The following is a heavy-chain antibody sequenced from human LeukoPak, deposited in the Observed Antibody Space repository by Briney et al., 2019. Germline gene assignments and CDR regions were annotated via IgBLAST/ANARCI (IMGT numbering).Heavy chain of an antibody. CDR3: ARDGPSAMVEFDY. CDR1: GYTFTGYY. J-gene: IGHJ4*02. D-gene: IGHD2-2*01. Sequence: ASVTVSCKPSGYTFTGYYMYWVRQAPGQGLEWMGWISPNSGGTNSAQKFQGRVTMTRDTSISTAYMELSRLTSDDTAVYYCARDGPSAMVEFDYWGQGTLVTVSS. V-gene: IGHV1-2*02. CDR2: ISPNSGGT.